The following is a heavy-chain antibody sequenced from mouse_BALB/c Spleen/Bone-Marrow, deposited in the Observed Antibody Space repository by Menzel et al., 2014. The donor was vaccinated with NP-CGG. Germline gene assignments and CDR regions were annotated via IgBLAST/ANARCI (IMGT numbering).Heavy chain of an antibody. D-gene: IGHD2-2*01. CDR2: INPYNGGT. CDR3: ARRGYGYDDYFDY. CDR1: GYSFTGYT. J-gene: IGHJ2*01. Sequence: SGASMKIFCKASGYSFTGYTMNWVKQSHGKNLEWIGLINPYNGGTSYNQKFKGKATLTVDKSSSTAYMELLSLTSEDSAVYYCARRGYGYDDYFDYWGQGTTLTVSS. V-gene: IGHV1-26*01.